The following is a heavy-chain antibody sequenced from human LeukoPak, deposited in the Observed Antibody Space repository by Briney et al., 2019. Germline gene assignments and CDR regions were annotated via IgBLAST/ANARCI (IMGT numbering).Heavy chain of an antibody. J-gene: IGHJ4*02. CDR2: INPSGGST. V-gene: IGHV1-46*01. CDR1: GYTFTSYY. Sequence: ASVKVSCKASGYTFTSYYVHWVRQAPGQGLEWMGIINPSGGSTSYAQKFQGRVTMTRDMSTSTVYMELSSLRSEDTAVYYCAREVGGYYFDYWGQGTLVTVSS. CDR3: AREVGGYYFDY.